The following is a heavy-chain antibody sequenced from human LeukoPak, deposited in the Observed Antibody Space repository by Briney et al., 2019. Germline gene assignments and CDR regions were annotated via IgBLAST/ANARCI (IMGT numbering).Heavy chain of an antibody. D-gene: IGHD2-15*01. V-gene: IGHV3-7*01. CDR2: MKPDGSAR. Sequence: GGSLRLSCAASGFTLSSYWMSWVRQAPGNGLEWVANMKPDGSARYFVDSVKGRFTISRDNAKNLLFLQMNSLRAEDTAVYYCARDCGGGSCYGPYDAFDIWGQGTMVTVSS. CDR3: ARDCGGGSCYGPYDAFDI. J-gene: IGHJ3*02. CDR1: GFTLSSYW.